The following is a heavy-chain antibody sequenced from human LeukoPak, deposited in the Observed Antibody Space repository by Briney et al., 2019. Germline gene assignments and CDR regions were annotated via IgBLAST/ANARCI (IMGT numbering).Heavy chain of an antibody. V-gene: IGHV3-23*01. D-gene: IGHD3-22*01. CDR3: ARDSDYYDSSGYYYAFDY. J-gene: IGHJ4*02. Sequence: GGSLRLSCAATGFTFSSYAMSWVRQAPGKGLEWVSAISGSGGSTYYADTVKGRFTISRHNSKNTLYLQMNSLRAEDTAVYYCARDSDYYDSSGYYYAFDYWGQGTLVTVSS. CDR1: GFTFSSYA. CDR2: ISGSGGST.